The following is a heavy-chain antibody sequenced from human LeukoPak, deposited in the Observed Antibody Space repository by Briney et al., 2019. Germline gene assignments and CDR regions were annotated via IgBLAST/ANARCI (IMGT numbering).Heavy chain of an antibody. CDR2: IYHSGST. Sequence: SETLSLTCTVSGYSISSGYYWGWIRQPPGKGLEWIGSIYHSGSTYYNPSLKSRVTISVDTSKNQFSLKLSSVTAADTAVYYCASRSSSSKENWFDPWGQGTLVTVSS. V-gene: IGHV4-38-2*02. D-gene: IGHD6-6*01. CDR3: ASRSSSSKENWFDP. J-gene: IGHJ5*02. CDR1: GYSISSGYY.